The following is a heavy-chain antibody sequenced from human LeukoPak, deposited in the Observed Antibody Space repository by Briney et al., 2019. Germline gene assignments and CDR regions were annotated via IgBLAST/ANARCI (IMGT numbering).Heavy chain of an antibody. Sequence: SETLSLTCTVSGYSINSAFYWCWIRVPPGKGLLWIGSVFHRGTTYYNSSLKSRVNISIDTSKNQFSLKLNSLTAEDTAMYYCVRDGYYGSGSPGWFGPWGPGTLVIVSA. D-gene: IGHD3-10*01. V-gene: IGHV4-38-2*02. J-gene: IGHJ5*02. CDR3: VRDGYYGSGSPGWFGP. CDR2: VFHRGTT. CDR1: GYSINSAFY.